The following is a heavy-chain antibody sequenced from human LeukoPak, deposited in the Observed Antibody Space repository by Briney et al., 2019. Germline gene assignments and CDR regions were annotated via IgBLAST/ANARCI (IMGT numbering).Heavy chain of an antibody. CDR3: ARDNRGYDY. CDR2: INTSGSA. D-gene: IGHD3-16*01. CDR1: GGSISSGGYY. Sequence: SETLSLTCTVSGGSISSGGYYWSWIRQPAGKGLEWIGRINTSGSANYKPSLKSRVTMSVDTSKNQFSLKLTSVTAADTAVYYCARDNRGYDYWGQGTLVTVSS. V-gene: IGHV4-61*02. J-gene: IGHJ4*02.